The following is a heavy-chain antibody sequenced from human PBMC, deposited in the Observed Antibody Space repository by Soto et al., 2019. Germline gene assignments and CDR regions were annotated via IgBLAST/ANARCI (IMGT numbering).Heavy chain of an antibody. J-gene: IGHJ4*02. CDR1: GFDFSAHW. CDR3: ARESYGTLDY. CDR2: IKEDGSVK. D-gene: IGHD1-26*01. V-gene: IGHV3-7*05. Sequence: EVQLVESGGTLVQSGGSLRLSCAASGFDFSAHWLHWVRQAPGKGLEWVANIKEDGSVKHFVDTMRGRFTISRDNAKNSLYLQLNSLRVEDTAVYYCARESYGTLDYWGQGALVSVSS.